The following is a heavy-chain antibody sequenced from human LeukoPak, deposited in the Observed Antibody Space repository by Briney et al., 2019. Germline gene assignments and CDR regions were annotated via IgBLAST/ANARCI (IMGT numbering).Heavy chain of an antibody. V-gene: IGHV3-23*01. D-gene: IGHD6-13*01. Sequence: GGSLRLSCAASGFTFRAYALSWVRQAPGKGLEWVSFISGNGDSTYYADSVKGRFTISRDNAKNSLYLQMNSLRAEDTAVYYCARVIAAAAPFDYWGQGTLVTVSS. J-gene: IGHJ4*02. CDR2: ISGNGDST. CDR3: ARVIAAAAPFDY. CDR1: GFTFRAYA.